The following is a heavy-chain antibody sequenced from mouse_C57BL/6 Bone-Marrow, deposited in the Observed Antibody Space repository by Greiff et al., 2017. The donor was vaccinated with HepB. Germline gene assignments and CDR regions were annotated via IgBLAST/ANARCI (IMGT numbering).Heavy chain of an antibody. D-gene: IGHD2-4*01. CDR3: ARRDYDYDDPFYAMDY. CDR1: GFTFSSYG. Sequence: EVHLVESGGDLVKPGGSLKLSCAASGFTFSSYGMSWVRQTPDKRLEWVATISSGGSYTYYPDSVKGRFTISRDNAKNTLDLQMSSLKSEDTAMYYCARRDYDYDDPFYAMDYWGQGTSVTVSS. CDR2: ISSGGSYT. V-gene: IGHV5-6*01. J-gene: IGHJ4*01.